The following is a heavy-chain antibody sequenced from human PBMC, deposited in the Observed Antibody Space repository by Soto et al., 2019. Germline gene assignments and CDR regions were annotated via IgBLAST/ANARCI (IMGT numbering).Heavy chain of an antibody. CDR1: GFTFTSSA. J-gene: IGHJ4*02. D-gene: IGHD1-26*01. Sequence: GASVKVSCKASGFTFTSSAVQWVRQARGQRLEWIGWIVVGSGNTNYAQKFQERVTITRDMSTSTAYMELSSLRSEDTAVYYCAADTQVGATLVDYWGQGTLVTVSS. CDR3: AADTQVGATLVDY. CDR2: IVVGSGNT. V-gene: IGHV1-58*01.